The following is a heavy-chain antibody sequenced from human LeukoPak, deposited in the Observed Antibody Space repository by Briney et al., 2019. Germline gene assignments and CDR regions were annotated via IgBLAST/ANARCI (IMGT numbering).Heavy chain of an antibody. Sequence: SETLSLTCTVSGGSISSGGYYWSWIRQHPGKGLEWIVYIYYSGSTYYNPSLKSRVTISVDTSKNQFSLKLSSVTAADTAVYYCARDGHLIAPGWYFDLWGRGTLVTVSS. V-gene: IGHV4-31*03. CDR2: IYYSGST. CDR1: GGSISSGGYY. CDR3: ARDGHLIAPGWYFDL. J-gene: IGHJ2*01. D-gene: IGHD3-16*01.